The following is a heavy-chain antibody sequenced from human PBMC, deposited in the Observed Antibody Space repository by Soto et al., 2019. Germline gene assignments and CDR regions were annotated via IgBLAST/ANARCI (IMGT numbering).Heavy chain of an antibody. D-gene: IGHD2-15*01. CDR2: MNPNSGET. CDR1: GYTFTDYD. V-gene: IGHV1-8*01. J-gene: IGHJ5*02. Sequence: ASVKVSCKTSGYTFTDYDINWERQATGQGLEWIGRMNPNSGETGYAQKFQGRVTMTRSASLKTAYLELSSLRSGDTAVYYCARLAVAAPPRWYSWFDPCGQGTLGTVSS. CDR3: ARLAVAAPPRWYSWFDP.